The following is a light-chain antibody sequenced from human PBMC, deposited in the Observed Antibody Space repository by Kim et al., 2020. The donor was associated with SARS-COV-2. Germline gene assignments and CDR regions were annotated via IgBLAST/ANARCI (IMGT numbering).Light chain of an antibody. J-gene: IGLJ2*01. Sequence: VALEQPVRLTCQGDSLRSYYATWYQQKPGQAPILVIYGKNNRPSGIPDRFSGSSSGNTASLTITGTQAGDEADYYCTSRVSNNTVLFGGGTRLTVL. V-gene: IGLV3-19*01. CDR3: TSRVSNNTVL. CDR2: GKN. CDR1: SLRSYY.